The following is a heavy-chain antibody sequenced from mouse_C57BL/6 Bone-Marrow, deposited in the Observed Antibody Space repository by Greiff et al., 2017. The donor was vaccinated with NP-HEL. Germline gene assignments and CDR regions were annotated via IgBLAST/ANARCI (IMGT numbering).Heavy chain of an antibody. Sequence: VQLQQSGAELVRPGASVTLSCKASGYTFTDYEMHWVKQTPVHGLEWIGAIDPETGGTAYNQKFKGKAILTADKSSSTAYMELRSLTSEDSAVYYCTGVFYYDYGNYFDYWGQGTTLTVSS. CDR1: GYTFTDYE. CDR3: TGVFYYDYGNYFDY. J-gene: IGHJ2*01. CDR2: IDPETGGT. V-gene: IGHV1-15*01. D-gene: IGHD2-4*01.